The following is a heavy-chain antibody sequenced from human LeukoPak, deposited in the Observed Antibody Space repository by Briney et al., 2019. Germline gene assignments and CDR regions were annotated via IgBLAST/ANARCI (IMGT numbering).Heavy chain of an antibody. J-gene: IGHJ6*03. D-gene: IGHD1-26*01. CDR2: INHHGDT. V-gene: IGHV4-34*01. Sequence: PSETLSLTCAVYGGSFSGFSWSWIRQSPGKGLEWIGEINHHGDTNYNPSFKSRVTISPDTSKNQFSVKLTSVTAADTAIYYCARVVAAFGYYMDVWGKGTTVTVSS. CDR1: GGSFSGFS. CDR3: ARVVAAFGYYMDV.